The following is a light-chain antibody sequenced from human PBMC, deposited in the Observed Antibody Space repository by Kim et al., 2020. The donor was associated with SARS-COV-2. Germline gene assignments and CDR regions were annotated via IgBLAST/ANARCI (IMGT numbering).Light chain of an antibody. J-gene: IGLJ1*01. Sequence: APGETARITCGGTNIGSKSVHWYQQRPGRAPVLVIYYDRDRPSGIPERFSGSNSGNTATLTISGVEAGDEADYYCQVWDTNTDRHVFGSGTKVTVL. V-gene: IGLV3-21*01. CDR1: NIGSKS. CDR3: QVWDTNTDRHV. CDR2: YDR.